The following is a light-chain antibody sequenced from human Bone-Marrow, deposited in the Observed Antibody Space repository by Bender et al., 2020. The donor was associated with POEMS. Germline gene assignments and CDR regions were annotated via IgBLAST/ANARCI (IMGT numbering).Light chain of an antibody. Sequence: QSALTQPASVSGSPGQSITISCTGISSDVGAYKYVSWYQQHPGEAPKLMIYEVTQRPSGVPDRFSGSKSGTTASLTVSGLQPEDEADYYCSSYAGRDILVFGGGTKLTVL. CDR2: EVT. CDR3: SSYAGRDILV. CDR1: SSDVGAYKY. J-gene: IGLJ3*02. V-gene: IGLV2-8*01.